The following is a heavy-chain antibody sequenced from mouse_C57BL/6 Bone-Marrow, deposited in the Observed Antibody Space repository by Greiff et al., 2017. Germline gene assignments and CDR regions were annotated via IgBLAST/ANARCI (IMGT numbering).Heavy chain of an antibody. CDR2: ISSGSSTI. Sequence: EVKVVESGGGLVKPGGSLKLSCAASGFTFSDYGMHWVRQAPEKGLEWVAYISSGSSTIYYADTVKGRFTISRDNAKNTLFLQMTSLRSEDKAMYYCARHYGSSYGYAMDYWGKGTSVTVSS. CDR3: ARHYGSSYGYAMDY. V-gene: IGHV5-17*01. J-gene: IGHJ4*01. CDR1: GFTFSDYG. D-gene: IGHD1-1*01.